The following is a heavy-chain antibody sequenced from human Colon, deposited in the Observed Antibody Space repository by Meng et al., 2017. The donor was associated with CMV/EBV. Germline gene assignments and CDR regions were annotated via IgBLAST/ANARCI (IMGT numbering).Heavy chain of an antibody. V-gene: IGHV3-66*01. CDR3: ARNLESSVNSMDY. J-gene: IGHJ4*02. D-gene: IGHD4-17*01. CDR1: GFIVNDKF. Sequence: EVQTVAFGGTLVQPGGSLRLSCGVSGFIVNDKFMSWVRQAPGKGLEWVSIIYADDSTYYADSVRGRFTISRDNSKNTLFLQMNSLGAEDTAVYYCARNLESSVNSMDYWGQGTLVTVSS. CDR2: IYADDST.